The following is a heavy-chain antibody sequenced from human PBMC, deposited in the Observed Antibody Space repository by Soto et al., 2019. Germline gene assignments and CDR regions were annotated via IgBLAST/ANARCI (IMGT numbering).Heavy chain of an antibody. CDR1: GCTFRAFS. CDR2: IYGSSSTM. J-gene: IGHJ4*02. V-gene: IGHV3-48*02. CDR3: ARDRPVDY. Sequence: GGSLRLSCAGSGCTFRAFSMNWVRQAPGKGLEWISYIYGSSSTMYYADSVKGRFSISRDNAKSSLYLQMNNLTHEDTAVYYCARDRPVDYWGQGTPVTVSS.